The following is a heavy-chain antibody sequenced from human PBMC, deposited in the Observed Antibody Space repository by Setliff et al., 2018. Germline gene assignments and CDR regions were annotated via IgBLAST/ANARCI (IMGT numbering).Heavy chain of an antibody. CDR3: ARDRPMVVVADNLALFDY. J-gene: IGHJ4*02. CDR2: ISAYNGFI. D-gene: IGHD2-15*01. CDR1: GYSFPSYG. V-gene: IGHV1-18*01. Sequence: GASVKVSCKASGYSFPSYGISWVRQAPGRGLEWMGWISAYNGFIIYAQMFQGRVIMTTDTSKSTASMELMSLRSDDTAVDYCARDRPMVVVADNLALFDYWGQGTLVTVSS.